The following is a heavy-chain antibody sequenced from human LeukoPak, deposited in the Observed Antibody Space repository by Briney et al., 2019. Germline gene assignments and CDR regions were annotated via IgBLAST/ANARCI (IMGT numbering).Heavy chain of an antibody. CDR2: ISYDGSNK. D-gene: IGHD3-10*01. Sequence: AGGSLRLSCAASGFTFSSYAMHWVRQAPGKGLEWVAVISYDGSNKCYADSVKGRFTISRDNSKNTLYLQMNSLRAEDTAVYYCARDQAKMVRGVYDYWGQGTLVTVSS. V-gene: IGHV3-30-3*01. CDR3: ARDQAKMVRGVYDY. CDR1: GFTFSSYA. J-gene: IGHJ4*02.